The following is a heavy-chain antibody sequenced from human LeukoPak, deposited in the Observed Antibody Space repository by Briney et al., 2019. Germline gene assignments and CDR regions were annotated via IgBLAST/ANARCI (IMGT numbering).Heavy chain of an antibody. Sequence: PGGSLRLSCAASGFTFDSYGMHWVRQAPGKGLEWVAVISYDGNNKYYANSVKGRFTISRDNAKNSLYLQMNSLRAEDTAVYYCARTEVGATNNWGQGTLVTVSS. J-gene: IGHJ4*02. CDR2: ISYDGNNK. CDR1: GFTFDSYG. CDR3: ARTEVGATNN. V-gene: IGHV3-30*03. D-gene: IGHD1-26*01.